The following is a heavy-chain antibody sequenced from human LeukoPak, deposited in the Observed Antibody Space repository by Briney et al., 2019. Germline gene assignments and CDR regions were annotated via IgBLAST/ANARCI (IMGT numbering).Heavy chain of an antibody. D-gene: IGHD4-11*01. CDR1: GFTFTTYA. Sequence: PGGSLRLSCAASGFTFTTYAMNWVRQAPGKGPEWVSYISGDGDTIYHADSVKGRFTISRDNAKNSLYLQMNSLRAEDTAVYYCARDRGGTVINLDYWGQGTVVTVSS. CDR3: ARDRGGTVINLDY. V-gene: IGHV3-48*03. CDR2: ISGDGDTI. J-gene: IGHJ4*02.